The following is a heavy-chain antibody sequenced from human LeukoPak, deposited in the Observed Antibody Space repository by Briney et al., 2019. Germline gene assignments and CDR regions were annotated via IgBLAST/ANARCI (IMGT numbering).Heavy chain of an antibody. V-gene: IGHV3-73*01. CDR3: TRGTYYYDSSGYHGGDY. Sequence: GGSLRLSCAASGFTFSGSAMHWVHQASGKGLEWVGRIRSKANSYATAYAASVKGRFTISRDDSKNTAYLQMNSLKTEDTAVYYCTRGTYYYDSSGYHGGDYWGQGTLVTVSS. J-gene: IGHJ4*02. D-gene: IGHD3-22*01. CDR1: GFTFSGSA. CDR2: IRSKANSYAT.